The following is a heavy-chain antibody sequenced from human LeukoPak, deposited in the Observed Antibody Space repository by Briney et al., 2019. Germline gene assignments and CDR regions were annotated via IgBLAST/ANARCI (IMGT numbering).Heavy chain of an antibody. Sequence: PSETLSLTCGVYGGSFSGYYGSWIRQPPGRVLEWIGYIYYSGSTNYNPSLKSRVTISVDTSKNQFSLRLSSVTAADTAVYYCTRDRRDDPYYFDYWGQGTLVTVSS. CDR3: TRDRRDDPYYFDY. CDR2: IYYSGST. J-gene: IGHJ4*02. CDR1: GGSFSGYY. V-gene: IGHV4-59*01.